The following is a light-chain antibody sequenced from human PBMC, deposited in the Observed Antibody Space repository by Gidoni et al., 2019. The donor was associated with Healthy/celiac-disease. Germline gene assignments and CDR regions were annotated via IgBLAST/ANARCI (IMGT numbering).Light chain of an antibody. J-gene: IGKJ5*01. CDR2: DAS. Sequence: EIMLTPSPATLSFAPGERAALSCRASQSVRSYLAWYQQKPGQAPRLLIYDASNRATGIPTRFSGSGSRIDFTFTISSLEPEDFAGYYCQQRRNWPTLITFGQGTRLEIK. CDR3: QQRRNWPTLIT. CDR1: QSVRSY. V-gene: IGKV3-11*01.